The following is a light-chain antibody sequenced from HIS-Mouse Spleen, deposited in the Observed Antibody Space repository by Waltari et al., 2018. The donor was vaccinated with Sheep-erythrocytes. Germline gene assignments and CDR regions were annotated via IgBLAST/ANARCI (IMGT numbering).Light chain of an antibody. Sequence: QSALTQPPSASGSPGQSVTISCPGTSSDVGGYNSVSWYHQHPGNAPKLMIYEVSKRPSGVPDRFSGSKSGNTASLTVSGLQAEDEVDYYCSSYAGSNNWVFGGGTKLTVL. CDR1: SSDVGGYNS. J-gene: IGLJ3*02. CDR2: EVS. CDR3: SSYAGSNNWV. V-gene: IGLV2-8*01.